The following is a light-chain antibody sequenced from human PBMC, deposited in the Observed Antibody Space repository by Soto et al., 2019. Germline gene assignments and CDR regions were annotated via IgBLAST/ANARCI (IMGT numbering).Light chain of an antibody. V-gene: IGLV1-40*01. CDR1: SSNIGAGYD. CDR2: GNT. Sequence: QSVLTQPPSVSGAPGQRVTISCTGSSSNIGAGYDVHWYQQLPGTPPKLLIYGNTNRPSGVPDRFSGSKSGSSASLAITGLQAEDEADYYCLSFDSSLSVVFGGGTKLTVL. CDR3: LSFDSSLSVV. J-gene: IGLJ2*01.